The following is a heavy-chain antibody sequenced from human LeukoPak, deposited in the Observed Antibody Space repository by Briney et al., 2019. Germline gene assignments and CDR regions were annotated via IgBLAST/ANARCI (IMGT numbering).Heavy chain of an antibody. J-gene: IGHJ4*02. CDR1: GFTFDDYT. V-gene: IGHV3-43*02. CDR2: ISGDGGST. CDR3: AKPILGEWLANPRFDY. Sequence: PGGSLRLSCAASGFTFDDYTMHWVRQAPGKGLEWVSLISGDGGSTYYADSVRGRFTISRDNSRNSLYLQMNSLRTEDTAFYYCAKPILGEWLANPRFDYWGQGTPVTVSS. D-gene: IGHD3-16*01.